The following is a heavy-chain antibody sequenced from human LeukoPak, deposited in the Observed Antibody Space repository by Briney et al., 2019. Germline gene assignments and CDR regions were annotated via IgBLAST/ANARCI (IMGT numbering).Heavy chain of an antibody. J-gene: IGHJ4*02. CDR3: ARDGYDSSGYYD. CDR1: GFTFGDYG. CDR2: INWNGGST. Sequence: PGGSLRLSCAASGFTFGDYGMSWVRQAPGKGLEWVSGINWNGGSTGYADSVKGRFTISRDNAKNSLYLQMNSLRAEDTALYYCARDGYDSSGYYDWGLGTLVTVSS. D-gene: IGHD3-22*01. V-gene: IGHV3-20*04.